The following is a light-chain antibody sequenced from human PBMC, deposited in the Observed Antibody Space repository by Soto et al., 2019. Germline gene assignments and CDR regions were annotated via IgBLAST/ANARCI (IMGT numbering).Light chain of an antibody. V-gene: IGKV3-11*01. CDR3: QQRGT. J-gene: IGKJ2*01. CDR1: QSVDSY. Sequence: EVVLTQSPPTLSLSPGERATLSCRASQSVDSYLAWYQQKLGQAPRLLIYDASNRATGIPGRFSGSGSGTDFTLTISSLEPEDFAVYYCQQRGTFGQGTKVEIK. CDR2: DAS.